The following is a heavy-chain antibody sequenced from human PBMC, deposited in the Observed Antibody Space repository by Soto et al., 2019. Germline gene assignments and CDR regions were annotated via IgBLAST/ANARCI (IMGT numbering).Heavy chain of an antibody. CDR3: DRSLEYGIPFDK. V-gene: IGHV4-30-4*01. CDR1: GVSISNGDYY. J-gene: IGHJ4*02. Sequence: SETLSLTCTVSGVSISNGDYYWNWIRQTPGKGLEWIGYIYNGGPTYYNPSLESRLSLSVDTSGNQFSLRLSSVTAADTAIYYCDRSLEYGIPFDKWGQGTLVTVSS. D-gene: IGHD2-8*01. CDR2: IYNGGPT.